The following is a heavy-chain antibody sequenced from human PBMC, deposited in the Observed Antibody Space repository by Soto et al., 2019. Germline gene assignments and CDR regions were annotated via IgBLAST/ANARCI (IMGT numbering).Heavy chain of an antibody. CDR2: IITIFGTA. V-gene: IGHV1-69*13. Sequence: SVKVTCKASGGTFSSYATSWGRQAPGQGREWMGGIITIFGTANYAQKFQGRVTITADESTSTAYMELSSLRSEETAVYSCAEDNRRDGYTFAAFDYCGQGTLVTVSS. D-gene: IGHD5-12*01. CDR3: AEDNRRDGYTFAAFDY. CDR1: GGTFSSYA. J-gene: IGHJ4*02.